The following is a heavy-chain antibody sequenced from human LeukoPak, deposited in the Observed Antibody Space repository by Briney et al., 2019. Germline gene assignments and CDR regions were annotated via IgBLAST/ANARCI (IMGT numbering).Heavy chain of an antibody. CDR3: ARQSDSDIVVVPAVPGAFDI. J-gene: IGHJ3*02. V-gene: IGHV5-51*01. CDR1: GYSFTSYW. Sequence: GESLKISCKGSGYSFTSYWIGWVRQMPGKGLEWMGIIYPGDSDTRYRPSFQGQVTISADKSISTAYLQWSSLKASDTAMSYCARQSDSDIVVVPAVPGAFDIWGQGTMVTVSS. D-gene: IGHD2-2*01. CDR2: IYPGDSDT.